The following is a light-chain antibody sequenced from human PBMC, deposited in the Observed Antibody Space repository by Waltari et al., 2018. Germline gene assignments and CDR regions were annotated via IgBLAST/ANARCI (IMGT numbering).Light chain of an antibody. CDR1: QAISDS. CDR2: GAS. Sequence: DIQMTQSPSSLSASVGDRVTITCRASQAISDSLAWYQQKPGKAPKLLLYGASRLDSGVPFRFSGSGSGTDFTLTITSLQPEDFATYYCQHYYNIPRTFGQGTKVEVK. J-gene: IGKJ1*01. V-gene: IGKV1-NL1*01. CDR3: QHYYNIPRT.